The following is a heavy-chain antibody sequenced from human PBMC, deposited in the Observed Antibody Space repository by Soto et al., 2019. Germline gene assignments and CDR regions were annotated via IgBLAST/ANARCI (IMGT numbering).Heavy chain of an antibody. V-gene: IGHV6-1*01. D-gene: IGHD2-8*01. J-gene: IGHJ5*01. CDR2: TYYRSXXXI. Sequence: SXSSNSAVWNWIRQSPSRGLEWLGRTYYRSXXXIDXXVSXXXXXXXKXXXYXXXVSLKLNSVTPDDTAVYYCVRLIGNSWFDSWGQGTLVNVSS. CDR1: SXSSNSAV. CDR3: VRLIGNSWFDS.